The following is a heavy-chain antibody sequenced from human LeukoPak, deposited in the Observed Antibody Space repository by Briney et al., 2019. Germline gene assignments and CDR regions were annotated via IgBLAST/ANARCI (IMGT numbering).Heavy chain of an antibody. CDR1: GFTFGDYG. Sequence: QPGRSLRLSCTASGFTFGDYGMSWVRQAPGKGLEWVGFIRSKAYGGTTEYAASVKGRFIISRDDFKSIAYLQMNSLKTEDTAVYYCTRSSSGWYSDYWGQGALVTVSS. D-gene: IGHD6-19*01. CDR2: IRSKAYGGTT. V-gene: IGHV3-49*04. CDR3: TRSSSGWYSDY. J-gene: IGHJ4*02.